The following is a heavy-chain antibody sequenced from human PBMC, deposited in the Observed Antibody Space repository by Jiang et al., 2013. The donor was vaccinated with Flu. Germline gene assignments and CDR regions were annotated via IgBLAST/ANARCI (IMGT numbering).Heavy chain of an antibody. D-gene: IGHD4-17*01. Sequence: SGAEVKKPGSSVIVSCKASGGTFSSSAFSWVRQAPGQGPEWMGRIVPFVGTANYAKSFEDRVTITADRSSSTAYMELSSLTSEDTGVYYCAKEVDPDYGGNSNAYEIWGQGTLVIVSS. J-gene: IGHJ3*02. CDR1: GGTFSSSA. CDR2: IVPFVGTA. V-gene: IGHV1-69*04. CDR3: AKEVDPDYGGNSNAYEI.